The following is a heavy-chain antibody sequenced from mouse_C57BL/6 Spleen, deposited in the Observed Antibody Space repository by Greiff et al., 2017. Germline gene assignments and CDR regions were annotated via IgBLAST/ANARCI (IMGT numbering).Heavy chain of an antibody. D-gene: IGHD3-2*02. CDR2: IDPEDGDT. CDR1: GFNIKDYY. Sequence: VQLQQSGAELVRPGASVKLSCTASGFNIKDYYMHWVKQRPEQGLEWIGRIDPEDGDTEYAPKFQGKATMTADTSYNTAYLQLSSLTSEDTAVYYCTTELSLYAMDYWGQGTSVTVSS. J-gene: IGHJ4*01. CDR3: TTELSLYAMDY. V-gene: IGHV14-1*01.